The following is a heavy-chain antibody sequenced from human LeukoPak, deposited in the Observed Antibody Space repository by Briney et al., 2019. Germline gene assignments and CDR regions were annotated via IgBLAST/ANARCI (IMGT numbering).Heavy chain of an antibody. J-gene: IGHJ4*02. CDR2: INHSGST. CDR3: ARGRYSYGYSFFDC. V-gene: IGHV4-34*01. D-gene: IGHD5-18*01. CDR1: GGSISSYY. Sequence: SETLSLTCTVSGGSISSYYWSWIRQPPGKGLEWIGEINHSGSTNYNPSLKSRVTISVDTSKNQFSLKLSSVTAADTAVYYCARGRYSYGYSFFDCWGQGTLVTVSS.